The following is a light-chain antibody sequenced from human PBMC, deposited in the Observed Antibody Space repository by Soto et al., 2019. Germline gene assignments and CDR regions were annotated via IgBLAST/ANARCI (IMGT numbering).Light chain of an antibody. CDR1: SSDVGSYNL. J-gene: IGLJ2*01. Sequence: QSDLTQPASVSGSPGQSITISCTGTSSDVGSYNLVSWYQQHPGKAPKLMIYEGSKRPSGVSNRFSGSKSGNTASLTISGRQAEDEADYYCCSYAGSVVFGGGTKLTVL. CDR2: EGS. V-gene: IGLV2-23*01. CDR3: CSYAGSVV.